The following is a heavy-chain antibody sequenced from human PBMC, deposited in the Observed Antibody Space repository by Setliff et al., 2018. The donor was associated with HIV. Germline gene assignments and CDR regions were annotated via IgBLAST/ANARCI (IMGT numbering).Heavy chain of an antibody. V-gene: IGHV1-2*02. CDR1: GYILSAYY. CDR2: INPNSGGT. CDR3: AGGKGNSGTYRLLFGSPNEIDAFEI. D-gene: IGHD3-10*01. Sequence: ASVKVSCKAPGYILSAYYMHWVRQAPGQGLEWMGWINPNSGGTNSAQKFQGRVTLTRGTSISTDYMELSRLTSDDTSVYYCAGGKGNSGTYRLLFGSPNEIDAFEIWGLGTMVTVS. J-gene: IGHJ3*02.